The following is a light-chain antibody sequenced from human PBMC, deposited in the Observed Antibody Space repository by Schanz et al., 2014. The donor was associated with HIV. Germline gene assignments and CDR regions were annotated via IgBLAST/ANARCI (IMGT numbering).Light chain of an antibody. Sequence: QSALTQPASVSGSPGQSITISCTGTTGDIGSYDLVSWYQQHPGKAPKLLIYEVAKRPSGVPDRFSGSKSGNTASLTISGLQAEDEADYYCCSYAGSYTFVVFGGGTKLTVL. J-gene: IGLJ3*02. CDR1: TGDIGSYDL. CDR2: EVA. CDR3: CSYAGSYTFVV. V-gene: IGLV2-23*02.